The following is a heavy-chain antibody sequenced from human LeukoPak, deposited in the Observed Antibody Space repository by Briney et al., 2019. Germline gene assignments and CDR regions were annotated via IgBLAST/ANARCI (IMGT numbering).Heavy chain of an antibody. V-gene: IGHV3-21*01. CDR1: GFTFSSYS. CDR2: ISSSSSYI. CDR3: ALLPTYYDILTD. Sequence: PGGSLRLSCAASGFTFSSYSMNWVRQAPGKGLQWVSSISSSSSYIYYADSVKGRFTISRDNAKNSLYLQMNSLRAEDTVVYYCALLPTYYDILTDWGQGTLVTVSS. J-gene: IGHJ4*02. D-gene: IGHD3-9*01.